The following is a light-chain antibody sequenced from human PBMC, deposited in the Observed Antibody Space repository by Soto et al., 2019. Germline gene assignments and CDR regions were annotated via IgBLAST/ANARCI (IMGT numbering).Light chain of an antibody. Sequence: DIQMTQFPSSLSASVRDRVTITCRASQSINNYLNWYQQIPGKAPKLLIYAANNLQSGVPSRFSGRGSGTVFTLTITGLQPEDLATYHCQQSSNSPPTFGQGTKLEI. CDR2: AAN. V-gene: IGKV1-39*01. CDR3: QQSSNSPPT. CDR1: QSINNY. J-gene: IGKJ2*01.